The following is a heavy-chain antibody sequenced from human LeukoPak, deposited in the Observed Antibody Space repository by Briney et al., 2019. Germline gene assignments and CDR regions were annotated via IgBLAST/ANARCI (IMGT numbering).Heavy chain of an antibody. CDR3: ARHNDFWSGYFPSGYYYYGMDV. Sequence: WGSLRLSCAASGFTVSSYWIGWVRQIPGKGAEWMGIIYGGDYDTRYSPSCQGQVTISADKSIRTAYLQWGSLKASDTAMYYCARHNDFWSGYFPSGYYYYGMDVWGQGTTVTVSS. CDR1: GFTVSSYW. CDR2: IYGGDYDT. J-gene: IGHJ6*02. V-gene: IGHV5-51*01. D-gene: IGHD3-3*01.